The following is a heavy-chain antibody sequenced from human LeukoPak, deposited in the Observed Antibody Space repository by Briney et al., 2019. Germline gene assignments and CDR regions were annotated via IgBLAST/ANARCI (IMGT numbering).Heavy chain of an antibody. J-gene: IGHJ5*02. Sequence: SETLSLTCAVSGGSITSYYWSWIRPPPGKGLEWGGYIYYSGSTNYNPSLKSRATISVDTSKNQFSLKLSSVTAAHTAVYYCARDSYYYGSGSYYDGNWFDPWGQGTLVTVSS. CDR3: ARDSYYYGSGSYYDGNWFDP. D-gene: IGHD3-10*01. V-gene: IGHV4-59*01. CDR2: IYYSGST. CDR1: GGSITSYY.